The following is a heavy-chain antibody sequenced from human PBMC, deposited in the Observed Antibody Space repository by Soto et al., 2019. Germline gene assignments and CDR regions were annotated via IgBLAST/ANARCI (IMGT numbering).Heavy chain of an antibody. D-gene: IGHD2-15*01. CDR3: AKDPCSGGSCYSAYHY. J-gene: IGHJ4*02. CDR1: GFTFDDYA. CDR2: ISWNSGTI. Sequence: EVQLVESGGGLVQPGRSLRLSCAASGFTFDDYAMQWVRQAPGEGLEWVASISWNSGTIGYGDSVKSRFTISRDNAKNSLFLQMNSLRAEDTAMYYCAKDPCSGGSCYSAYHYWGQGTLVTVSS. V-gene: IGHV3-9*01.